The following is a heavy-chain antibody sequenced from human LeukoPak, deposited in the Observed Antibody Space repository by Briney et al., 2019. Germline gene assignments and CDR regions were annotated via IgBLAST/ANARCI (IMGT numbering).Heavy chain of an antibody. CDR1: GFTFSSYE. D-gene: IGHD6-6*01. CDR2: ISSSGSTI. CDR3: ARAPSPAARGLHYFDY. Sequence: PGGSLRLSCAASGFTFSSYEMNWVRQAPGKGLEWVSYISSSGSTIYYADSVKGRFTISRDNAKNSLYLQMNSLRAEDTAVYYCARAPSPAARGLHYFDYWGQGTLVTVSS. J-gene: IGHJ4*02. V-gene: IGHV3-48*03.